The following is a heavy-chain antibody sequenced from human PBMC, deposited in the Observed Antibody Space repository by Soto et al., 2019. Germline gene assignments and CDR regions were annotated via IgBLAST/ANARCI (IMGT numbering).Heavy chain of an antibody. Sequence: ASVKVSCKASGYTFTSYDINWVRQATGQGLEWMGWMNPNSGNTGYAQKFQGRVTMTRNTSISTAYMELSSRRSEDTAVYYCAIVGIARRPNNYYYYYMDVWGKGTTVTVSS. V-gene: IGHV1-8*01. D-gene: IGHD6-13*01. CDR2: MNPNSGNT. CDR1: GYTFTSYD. CDR3: AIVGIARRPNNYYYYYMDV. J-gene: IGHJ6*03.